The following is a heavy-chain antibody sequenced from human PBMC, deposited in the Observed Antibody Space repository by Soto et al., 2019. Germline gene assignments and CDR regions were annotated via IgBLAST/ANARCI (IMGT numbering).Heavy chain of an antibody. CDR3: AFGTRGVVDTYYHY. CDR1: GFDFSSFA. J-gene: IGHJ4*02. D-gene: IGHD3-10*01. CDR2: ISGSGIDV. V-gene: IGHV3-23*05. Sequence: VGPLRLSCAASGFDFSSFAINWARQAPGKGLEWVSGISGSGIDVYYADSVRGRFTISRDNSKNTIYLQVNSLRVEDTAMYYCAFGTRGVVDTYYHYWGRGTMVTVSS.